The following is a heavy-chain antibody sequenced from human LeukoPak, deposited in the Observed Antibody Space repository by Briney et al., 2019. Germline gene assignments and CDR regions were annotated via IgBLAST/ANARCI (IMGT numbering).Heavy chain of an antibody. D-gene: IGHD3-16*01. CDR1: GGSISSGSYY. V-gene: IGHV4-61*02. CDR3: ARGRGGRGIYWYFDL. Sequence: PSQTLSLTCTVSGGSISSGSYYWSWIRQPAGKGLEWIGRIYTSGSTNYNPSLKSRVTISVDTSKNQFSLKLSSVTAADTAVYYCARGRGGRGIYWYFDLWGRGTLVTVSS. J-gene: IGHJ2*01. CDR2: IYTSGST.